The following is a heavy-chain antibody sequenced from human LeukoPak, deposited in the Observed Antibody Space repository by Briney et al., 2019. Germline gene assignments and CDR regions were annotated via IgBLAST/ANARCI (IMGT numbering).Heavy chain of an antibody. CDR3: ARDQGQGWFDP. CDR1: GGSVSSYY. Sequence: SETLSLTCTVSGGSVSSYYWSWIRQPPGKGLEWIGYIYYSGSTNYNPSLKSRVTISVDTSKNQFSLKLSSVTAADTAVYYCARDQGQGWFDPWGQGTLVTVSS. V-gene: IGHV4-59*02. J-gene: IGHJ5*02. CDR2: IYYSGST.